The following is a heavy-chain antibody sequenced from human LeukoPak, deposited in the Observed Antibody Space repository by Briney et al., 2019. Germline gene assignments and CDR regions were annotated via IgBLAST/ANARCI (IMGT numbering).Heavy chain of an antibody. CDR2: INPKTGDT. CDR1: GYIFTHYY. J-gene: IGHJ5*02. CDR3: ARGGLLGWFDP. V-gene: IGHV1-2*02. D-gene: IGHD2-15*01. Sequence: EASVKVSCKASGYIFTHYYIHWMRQAPGQGLEWMGWINPKTGDTNFAKRFQGRVTMTRDTSISTAYMELSRLRSDDTAVYYCARGGLLGWFDPWGQGTLVTVSS.